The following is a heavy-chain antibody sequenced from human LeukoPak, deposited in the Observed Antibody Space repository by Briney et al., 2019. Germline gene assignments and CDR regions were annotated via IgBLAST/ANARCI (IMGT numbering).Heavy chain of an antibody. Sequence: PGRSLRLSCAASGFTFSSYGMHWVRQAPGKGLEWVAVIWYDGSNKYYADSVKGRFTISRDNSKNTLYLQMNSLRAEDTAVYYCASSDFWSGYYLDYWGQGTLVTVSS. CDR3: ASSDFWSGYYLDY. CDR2: IWYDGSNK. V-gene: IGHV3-33*01. D-gene: IGHD3-3*01. CDR1: GFTFSSYG. J-gene: IGHJ4*02.